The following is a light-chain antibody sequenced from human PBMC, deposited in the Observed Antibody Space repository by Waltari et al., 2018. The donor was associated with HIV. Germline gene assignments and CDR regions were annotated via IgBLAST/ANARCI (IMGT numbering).Light chain of an antibody. CDR2: GAS. Sequence: ELVLTQSPGTLSLSPGERATLSCRASQSVSSSYLAWYQQKSGQAPRLLIYGASSRATGIPDRFSDSGSGKEFTLTIARLEPEDFAVDYWQQSETFGQGTRVEIK. CDR1: QSVSSSY. CDR3: QQSET. J-gene: IGKJ1*01. V-gene: IGKV3-20*01.